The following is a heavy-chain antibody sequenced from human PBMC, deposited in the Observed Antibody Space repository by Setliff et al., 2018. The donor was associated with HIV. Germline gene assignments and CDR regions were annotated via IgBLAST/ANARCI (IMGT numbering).Heavy chain of an antibody. CDR3: ARGRSRYYYDGSGYYVDY. CDR2: VFYTGFA. V-gene: IGHV4-59*01. CDR1: GDSIRGYY. J-gene: IGHJ4*02. Sequence: SETLSLTCTVSGDSIRGYYWSWIRQPPGKGLEWMGYVFYTGFAAYNPSLKSRLTISVDTSKSQLSLKLSSVTAADTAVYYCARGRSRYYYDGSGYYVDYWGQGTLVTVSS. D-gene: IGHD3-22*01.